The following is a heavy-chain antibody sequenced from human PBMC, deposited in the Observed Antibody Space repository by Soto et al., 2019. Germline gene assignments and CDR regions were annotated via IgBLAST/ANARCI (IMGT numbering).Heavy chain of an antibody. CDR2: IYHSRST. D-gene: IGHD6-19*01. J-gene: IGHJ4*02. Sequence: QLQLQESGSGLVKPSQTLSLTCAVSGGSISSGGYSWSWIRQPPGKGLEWIGYIYHSRSTYYNPSLKIRATISVDRSKNQCSLKLSSVIAADTAVYFCAGAGGLGAVAVDYWGQGTLVTVSS. CDR1: GGSISSGGYS. CDR3: AGAGGLGAVAVDY. V-gene: IGHV4-30-2*01.